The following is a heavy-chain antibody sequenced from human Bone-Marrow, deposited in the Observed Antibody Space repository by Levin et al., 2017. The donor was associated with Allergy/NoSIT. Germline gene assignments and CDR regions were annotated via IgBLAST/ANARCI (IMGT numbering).Heavy chain of an antibody. CDR1: GFTFSSYA. Sequence: GESLKISCAASGFTFSSYAMSWVRQAPGKGLEWVSAISGSGGSTYYADSVKGRFTISRDNSKNTLYLQMNSLRAEDTAVYYCAKEMLLGIAAAGPLGYFQHWGQGTLVTVSS. V-gene: IGHV3-23*01. D-gene: IGHD6-13*01. CDR2: ISGSGGST. J-gene: IGHJ1*01. CDR3: AKEMLLGIAAAGPLGYFQH.